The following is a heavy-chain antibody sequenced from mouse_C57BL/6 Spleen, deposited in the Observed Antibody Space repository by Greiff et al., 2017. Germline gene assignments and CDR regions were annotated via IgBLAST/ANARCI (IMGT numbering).Heavy chain of an antibody. J-gene: IGHJ4*01. CDR1: GFSLTSFG. CDR2: IWGYGST. Sequence: VKLVESGPGLVAPSQSLSITCTVSGFSLTSFGVCWVRQPPGKGLEWLGVIWGYGSTNYHSALISRLGISKDNSKSPVFLKPNSLQIDDTATYYCVKTMDYWGQGTSVTVSS. V-gene: IGHV2-3*01. CDR3: VKTMDY.